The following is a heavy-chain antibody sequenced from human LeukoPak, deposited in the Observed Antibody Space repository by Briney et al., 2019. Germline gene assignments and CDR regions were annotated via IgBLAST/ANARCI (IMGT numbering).Heavy chain of an antibody. D-gene: IGHD5-18*01. J-gene: IGHJ6*02. Sequence: GASVKVSCKASGYTFTGYYMHWVRQAPGQGLEWMGWINPNSGGTNYAQKFQGRVTMTRDTTISTDYMELSRLRSDDTAVYYCARTAMVVYYYYGMDVWGQGTTVTVSS. CDR1: GYTFTGYY. CDR3: ARTAMVVYYYYGMDV. V-gene: IGHV1-2*02. CDR2: INPNSGGT.